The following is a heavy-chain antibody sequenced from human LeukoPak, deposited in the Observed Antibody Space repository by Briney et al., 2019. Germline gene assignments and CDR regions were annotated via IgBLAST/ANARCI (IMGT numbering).Heavy chain of an antibody. V-gene: IGHV1-69*13. CDR1: GGTFSSYA. D-gene: IGHD3-10*01. CDR2: IIPIFGTA. J-gene: IGHJ6*02. CDR3: ASCARGYYYYGMDV. Sequence: SVKVSCKASGGTFSSYAISWVRQAPGQGLEWMGGIIPIFGTANYAQKFQGRVTITADESTSTAYMELSSLRSEDTAVYYCASCARGYYYYGMDVWGQGTTVTVSS.